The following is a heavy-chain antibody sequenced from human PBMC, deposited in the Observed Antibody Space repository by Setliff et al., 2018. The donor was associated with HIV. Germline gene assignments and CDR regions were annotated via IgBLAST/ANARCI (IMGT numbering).Heavy chain of an antibody. V-gene: IGHV4-61*09. Sequence: PSETLSLTCTVSGGSISSGIYYWSWIRQPAGQGLEWIGHIYTSGSTNYSPSVKSRVTISVDTSKNQFSLRLNSVTAADTAVYYCARASVGATGLYAFEIWGHGTMVTVSS. J-gene: IGHJ3*02. D-gene: IGHD1-26*01. CDR2: IYTSGST. CDR1: GGSISSGIYY. CDR3: ARASVGATGLYAFEI.